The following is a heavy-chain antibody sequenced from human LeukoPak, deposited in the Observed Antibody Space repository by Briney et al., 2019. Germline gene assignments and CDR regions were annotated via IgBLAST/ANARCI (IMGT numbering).Heavy chain of an antibody. D-gene: IGHD4-11*01. Sequence: GGSLRLSCAASGFTFSSYAMSWVRQAPGKGLEWVSGISAGGGSTYYADSVKGRFTISRDNSKNTLYLQMNSLSAEDTAVYYCAKARDSNRPHWFDPWGQGTLVTVSS. CDR1: GFTFSSYA. CDR2: ISAGGGST. CDR3: AKARDSNRPHWFDP. V-gene: IGHV3-23*01. J-gene: IGHJ5*02.